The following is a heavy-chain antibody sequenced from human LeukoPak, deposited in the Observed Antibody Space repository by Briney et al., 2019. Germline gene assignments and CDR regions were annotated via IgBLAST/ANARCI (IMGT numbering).Heavy chain of an antibody. CDR1: GGSISSSSYY. CDR3: ARGFRGDNFDY. J-gene: IGHJ4*02. Sequence: SETLSLTCTVSGGSISSSSYYWGWIRQPPGKGLEWIGTMYHSGSTNYNPSLKSRVTISVDTSKNQFSLKLSSVTAADTAVYFCARGFRGDNFDYWGQGTLVTVSS. D-gene: IGHD7-27*01. V-gene: IGHV4-39*07. CDR2: MYHSGST.